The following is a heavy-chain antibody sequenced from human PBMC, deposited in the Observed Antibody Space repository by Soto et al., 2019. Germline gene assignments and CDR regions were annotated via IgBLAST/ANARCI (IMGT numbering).Heavy chain of an antibody. Sequence: EVQLVESGGGLVQPGESLRLSCAASGFTFSNYWMHWVRQAPGKGLVWVSRIDSDGSRITYADFVKARFTISRDNAKNTVYLHMHSLTAEDTAVYYCVRTSLVVAVATREDFWGQGTLVTVSS. J-gene: IGHJ4*02. D-gene: IGHD2-15*01. V-gene: IGHV3-74*01. CDR2: IDSDGSRI. CDR1: GFTFSNYW. CDR3: VRTSLVVAVATREDF.